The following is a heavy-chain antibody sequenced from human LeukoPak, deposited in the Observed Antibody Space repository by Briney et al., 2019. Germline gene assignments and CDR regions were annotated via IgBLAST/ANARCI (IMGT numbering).Heavy chain of an antibody. CDR1: GYSISSGYY. CDR3: ARESSGSSYYYYGMDV. CDR2: IYHSGST. J-gene: IGHJ6*02. V-gene: IGHV4-38-2*02. D-gene: IGHD5-12*01. Sequence: SETLSLTCTVSGYSISSGYYWGWIRQPPGKGLEWIGSIYHSGSTYYNPSLKSRVTISVDTSKNQFSLKLSSVTAADTAVYYCARESSGSSYYYYGMDVWGQGTTVTVSS.